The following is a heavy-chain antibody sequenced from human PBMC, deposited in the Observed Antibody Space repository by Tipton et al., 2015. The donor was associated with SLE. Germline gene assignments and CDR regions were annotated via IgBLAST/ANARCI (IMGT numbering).Heavy chain of an antibody. CDR2: IYSSGST. CDR1: GASISDHY. D-gene: IGHD1-26*01. Sequence: TLSLTCTVSGASISDHYWTWIRQPPGKGLEWIGYIYSSGSTTYTPSLKSRIAISVDTSTMQFSLRLTSVTAADTAVYYCVTRSRGASDVWGQGTRVTVSS. CDR3: VTRSRGASDV. J-gene: IGHJ3*01. V-gene: IGHV4-4*08.